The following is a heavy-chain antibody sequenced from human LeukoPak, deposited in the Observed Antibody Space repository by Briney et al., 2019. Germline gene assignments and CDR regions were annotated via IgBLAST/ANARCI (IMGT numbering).Heavy chain of an antibody. V-gene: IGHV4-31*03. CDR2: IYYSGST. CDR3: ARLNYPPSIAAAGYAFDI. D-gene: IGHD6-13*01. CDR1: GGSISSGGYY. Sequence: KSSQTLSLTCTVSGGSISSGGYYWSWIRQHPGKGLEWIGYIYYSGSTYYNPSLKSRVTISVDTSKNQFSLKLSSVTAADTAVYYCARLNYPPSIAAAGYAFDIWGQGTMVTVSS. J-gene: IGHJ3*02.